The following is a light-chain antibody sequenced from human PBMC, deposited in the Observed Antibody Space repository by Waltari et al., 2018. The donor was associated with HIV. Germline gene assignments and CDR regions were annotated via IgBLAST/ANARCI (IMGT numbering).Light chain of an antibody. V-gene: IGLV2-14*01. J-gene: IGLJ1*01. CDR1: SSKLVGYNY. CDR2: EVS. Sequence: QSDLTQPASVSGSPGQPITISCTGTSSKLVGYNYALLYQHHPGKPPKLLIYEVSNRPSGVSNRFSGSKSDNTASLTISGLQAEDEADYYCSSYTSDYTYVFGSGTEVTVL. CDR3: SSYTSDYTYV.